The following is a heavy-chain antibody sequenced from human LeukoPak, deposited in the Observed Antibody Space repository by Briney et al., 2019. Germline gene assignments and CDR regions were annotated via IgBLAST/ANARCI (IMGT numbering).Heavy chain of an antibody. CDR2: IHYSGNT. CDR1: GGSISSSSYY. J-gene: IGHJ4*02. CDR3: ARHIDMGTTYFDY. Sequence: SETLSLTCTVSGGSISSSSYYWGWIRQPPGKGLEWIGSIHYSGNTYYNPSLKSRVTISVDTSKNQFSLNLISVTAADTAVYYCARHIDMGTTYFDYWGQGTLVTVSS. V-gene: IGHV4-39*01. D-gene: IGHD5-24*01.